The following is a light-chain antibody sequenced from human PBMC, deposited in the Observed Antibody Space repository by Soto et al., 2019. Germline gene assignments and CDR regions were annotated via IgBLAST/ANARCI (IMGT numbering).Light chain of an antibody. CDR3: SSDVSGYSLGV. CDR1: SSDINTSRY. J-gene: IGLJ3*02. Sequence: HYVLTQPASVSGSPGQSMSIACIGCSSDINTSRYVSWYQQHPGKAPKLLIYEVSIRPSGVSSRFSGSKSANTASLTISGLQPEDEADYFCSSDVSGYSLGVFGGGTKVTVL. V-gene: IGLV2-14*01. CDR2: EVS.